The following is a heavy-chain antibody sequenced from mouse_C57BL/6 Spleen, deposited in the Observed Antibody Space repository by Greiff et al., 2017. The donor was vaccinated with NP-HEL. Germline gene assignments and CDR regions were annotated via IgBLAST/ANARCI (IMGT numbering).Heavy chain of an antibody. V-gene: IGHV2-2*01. Sequence: VQLQQSGPGLVQPSQSLSITCTVSGFSLTSYGVHWVRQSPGKGLEWLGVIWSGGSTDYNAAFISRLSISKDNSKSQVFFKMNSLQADDTAIYYCASDSGTRFAYWGQGTLVTVSA. CDR2: IWSGGST. CDR3: ASDSGTRFAY. J-gene: IGHJ3*01. CDR1: GFSLTSYG. D-gene: IGHD4-1*01.